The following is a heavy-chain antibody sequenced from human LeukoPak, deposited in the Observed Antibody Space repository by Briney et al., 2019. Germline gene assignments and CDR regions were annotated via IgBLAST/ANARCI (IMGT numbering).Heavy chain of an antibody. Sequence: GGSLRLSCAASGFTFGNHSMNWVRQAPGKGLEWVSGINWNGCTTGYADSVRGRFTISRDNAKNSLYLQMNSLRAEDTAVYYCIRDGLLWYGGSTWGQGTTVTVSS. CDR3: IRDGLLWYGGST. CDR1: GFTFGNHS. V-gene: IGHV3-20*04. D-gene: IGHD3-10*01. CDR2: INWNGCTT. J-gene: IGHJ3*01.